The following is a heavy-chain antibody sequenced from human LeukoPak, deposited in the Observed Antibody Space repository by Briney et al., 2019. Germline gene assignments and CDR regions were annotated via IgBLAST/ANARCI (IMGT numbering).Heavy chain of an antibody. CDR2: IKQDGSEK. CDR1: GFTFSSYW. D-gene: IGHD3-16*01. J-gene: IGHJ4*02. CDR3: ATTGGEGNFDN. Sequence: GGSLRLSCAASGFTFSSYWMSWVRQAPGKGLEWVANIKQDGSEKYYVDSVKGRFTISRDNAKNSLYLQMNSLRAEDTAVYYCATTGGEGNFDNWGQGALVTVSS. V-gene: IGHV3-7*01.